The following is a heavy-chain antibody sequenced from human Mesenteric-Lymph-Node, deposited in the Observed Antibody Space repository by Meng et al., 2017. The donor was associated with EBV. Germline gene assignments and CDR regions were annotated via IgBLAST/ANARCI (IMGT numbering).Heavy chain of an antibody. CDR2: ISAYNGDT. V-gene: IGHV1-18*01. Sequence: QVHLVQSGAEVQKPGASVRVSCKPSGYSFSNYGITWVRLAPGQGLEWMGLISAYNGDTNYAQKFQGRVTMTTDTSTGTAYMELGSLRSDDTAVYYCAREGGYYYNYDYWGQGTLVTVSS. CDR3: AREGGYYYNYDY. CDR1: GYSFSNYG. D-gene: IGHD3-22*01. J-gene: IGHJ4*02.